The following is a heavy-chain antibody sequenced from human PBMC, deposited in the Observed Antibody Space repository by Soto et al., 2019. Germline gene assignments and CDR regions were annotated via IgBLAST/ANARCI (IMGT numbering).Heavy chain of an antibody. Sequence: SETLSLTCTVSGGSISSYYWSWIRQPPGKGLEWIGYIYYSGSTNYNPSLKSRVTISVDTSKNQFPLKLSSVTAADTAVYYCARDLGIAADPSRMDVWGQGTTVTVSS. CDR2: IYYSGST. J-gene: IGHJ6*02. D-gene: IGHD6-13*01. CDR3: ARDLGIAADPSRMDV. V-gene: IGHV4-59*01. CDR1: GGSISSYY.